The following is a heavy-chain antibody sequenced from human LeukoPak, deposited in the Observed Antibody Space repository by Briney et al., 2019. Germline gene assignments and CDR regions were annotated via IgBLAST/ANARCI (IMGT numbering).Heavy chain of an antibody. V-gene: IGHV4-39*01. CDR3: ARPGWELLDDAFDI. CDR1: GGSISSSSYY. D-gene: IGHD1-26*01. CDR2: IYYSGST. Sequence: SETLSLTCTVSGGSISSSSYYWGWIRQPPGKGLEWIGSIYYSGSTYYNQSLKSRVTISVDTSKNQFSLKLSSVTAAETAVYYCARPGWELLDDAFDIWGQGTMVTVSS. J-gene: IGHJ3*02.